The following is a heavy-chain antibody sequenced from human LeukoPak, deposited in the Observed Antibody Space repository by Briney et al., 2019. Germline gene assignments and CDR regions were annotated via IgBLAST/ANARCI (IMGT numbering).Heavy chain of an antibody. J-gene: IGHJ6*02. CDR1: GFTFSSYG. Sequence: GRSLRLSCAASGFTFSSYGMHWVRQAPGKGLEWVAVIWYDGSNKYYADSVKGRFTISRDNSKNTLYLQMNSLRAEDTAVYYCAGGGGGHDFWSGYYTTIYYYGMDVWGQGTTVTVSS. V-gene: IGHV3-33*01. CDR2: IWYDGSNK. D-gene: IGHD3-3*01. CDR3: AGGGGGHDFWSGYYTTIYYYGMDV.